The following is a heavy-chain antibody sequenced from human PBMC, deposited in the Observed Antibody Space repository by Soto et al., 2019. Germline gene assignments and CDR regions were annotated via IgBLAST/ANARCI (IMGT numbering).Heavy chain of an antibody. CDR1: GFTFSDYY. CDR2: ISSSSSYT. J-gene: IGHJ6*02. CDR3: AREMSGSCSSTSCYLNYYYYGMDV. D-gene: IGHD2-2*03. V-gene: IGHV3-11*06. Sequence: GGSLRLSCAASGFTFSDYYMSWIRQAPGKGLEWVSYISSSSSYTNYADSVKGRFTISRDNAKNSLYLQMNSLRAEDTAVYYCAREMSGSCSSTSCYLNYYYYGMDVWGQGTTVTVSS.